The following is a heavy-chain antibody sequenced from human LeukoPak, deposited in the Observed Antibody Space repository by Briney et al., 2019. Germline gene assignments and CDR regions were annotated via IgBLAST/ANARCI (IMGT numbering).Heavy chain of an antibody. V-gene: IGHV3-15*01. CDR2: IKSKIDGGTT. CDR1: EFTFSNAW. CDR3: TTHIVVVTALYYFDY. J-gene: IGHJ4*02. Sequence: GGSLRLSCAASEFTFSNAWMSWVRQAPGKGLEWVGRIKSKIDGGTTDYAAPVKGRFTISRDDSKNTLYLQMNSLKTEDTAVYYCTTHIVVVTALYYFDYWGQGTLVTVSS. D-gene: IGHD2-21*02.